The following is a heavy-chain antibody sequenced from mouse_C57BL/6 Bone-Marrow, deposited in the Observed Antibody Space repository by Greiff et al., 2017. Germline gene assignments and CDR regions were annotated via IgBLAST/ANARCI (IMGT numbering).Heavy chain of an antibody. V-gene: IGHV5-12*01. CDR2: ISNGGGST. J-gene: IGHJ4*01. Sequence: DVKLVESGGGLVQPGGSLKLSCAASGFTFSDYYMYWVRQTPEKRLEWVAYISNGGGSTYYPDTVKGRFTISRDNAKNTLYLQMSRLKSEDTAMYYCARHIVPYYAMDYWGQGTSVTVSS. D-gene: IGHD2-12*01. CDR3: ARHIVPYYAMDY. CDR1: GFTFSDYY.